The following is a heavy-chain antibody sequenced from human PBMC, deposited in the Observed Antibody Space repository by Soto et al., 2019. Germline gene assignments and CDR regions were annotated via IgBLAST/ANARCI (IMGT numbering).Heavy chain of an antibody. CDR3: ARDSAPITMIVTFPAD. CDR2: ISYDGSNK. V-gene: IGHV3-30-3*01. J-gene: IGHJ4*02. Sequence: GGSLRLSCAASGFTFSSYAMHWVRQAPGKGLEWVAVISYDGSNKYYADSVKGRFTISRDNSKNTLYLQMNSLRAEDTAVYYCARDSAPITMIVTFPADWGQGTLVTVSS. CDR1: GFTFSSYA. D-gene: IGHD3-22*01.